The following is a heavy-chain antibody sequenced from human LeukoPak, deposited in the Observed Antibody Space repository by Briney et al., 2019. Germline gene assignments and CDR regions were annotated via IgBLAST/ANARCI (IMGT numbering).Heavy chain of an antibody. V-gene: IGHV3-33*01. CDR1: GFIFSSYG. CDR3: ARDRKAYYFDY. Sequence: KAGGSLRLSCAASGFIFSSYGIHWVRQAPGKGLEWVAVIWYDGSNKYYADSVKGRFAISRDNSKNTLYLQTNSLRDEDTAVYYCARDRKAYYFDYWGQGTLVTVAS. CDR2: IWYDGSNK. J-gene: IGHJ4*02.